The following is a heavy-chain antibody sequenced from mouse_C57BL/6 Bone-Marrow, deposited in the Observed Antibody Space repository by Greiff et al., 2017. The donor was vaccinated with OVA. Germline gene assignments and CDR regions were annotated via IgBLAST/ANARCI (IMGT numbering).Heavy chain of an antibody. Sequence: EVKLVESGPGLVKPSQSLSLTCSVTGYSITSGYYWNWIRQFPGNKLEWMGYISYDGSNNYNPSLKNRISITSDTSKNQFFLKLNSVTTEDTATYYCASYSIYFDYWGQGTTLTVSS. CDR2: ISYDGSN. J-gene: IGHJ2*01. CDR1: GYSITSGYY. V-gene: IGHV3-6*01. D-gene: IGHD2-5*01. CDR3: ASYSIYFDY.